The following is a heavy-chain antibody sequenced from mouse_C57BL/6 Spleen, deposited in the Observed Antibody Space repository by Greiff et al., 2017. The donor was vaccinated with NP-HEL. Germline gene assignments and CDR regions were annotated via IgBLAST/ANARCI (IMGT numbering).Heavy chain of an antibody. CDR2: ISSGSSTI. J-gene: IGHJ4*01. CDR1: GFTFSDYG. Sequence: EVKLMESGGGLVKPGGSLKLSCAASGFTFSDYGMHWVRQAPEKGLEWVAYISSGSSTIYYADTVKGRFTISRDNAKNTLFLQMTSLRSEDTAMYYCARNGYHPLYAMDYWGQGTSVTVSS. CDR3: ARNGYHPLYAMDY. D-gene: IGHD2-2*01. V-gene: IGHV5-17*01.